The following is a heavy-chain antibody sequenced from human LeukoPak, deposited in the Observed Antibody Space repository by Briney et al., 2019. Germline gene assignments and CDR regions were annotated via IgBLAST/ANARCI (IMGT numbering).Heavy chain of an antibody. J-gene: IGHJ4*02. CDR3: ARDRTAYSYGTLFDY. Sequence: GGSLRLSCASTFTFSIYGMHWVRQAPGKGLEWVAFIQYDGTNKYYADSAKGRFTISRDNSRNTLYLQMNSLRAEDTAVYYCARDRTAYSYGTLFDYWGQGTLVTVSS. CDR2: IQYDGTNK. D-gene: IGHD5-12*01. CDR1: TFTFSIYG. V-gene: IGHV3-30*02.